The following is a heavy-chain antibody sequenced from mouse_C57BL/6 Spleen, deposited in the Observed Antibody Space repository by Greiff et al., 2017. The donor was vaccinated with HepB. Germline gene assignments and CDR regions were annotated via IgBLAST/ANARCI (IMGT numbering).Heavy chain of an antibody. V-gene: IGHV5-16*01. CDR1: GFTFSDYY. CDR2: INYDGSST. Sequence: EVHLVESEGGLVQPGRSMKLSCTASGFTFSDYYMAWVRQVPEKGLEWVANINYDGSSTYYLDSLKSRFIISRDNAKNILYLQMSSLKSEDTATYYCARDRQLGLDYWGQGTTLTVSS. J-gene: IGHJ2*01. CDR3: ARDRQLGLDY. D-gene: IGHD4-1*02.